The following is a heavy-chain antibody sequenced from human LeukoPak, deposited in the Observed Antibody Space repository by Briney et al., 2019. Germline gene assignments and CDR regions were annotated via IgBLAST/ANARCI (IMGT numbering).Heavy chain of an antibody. CDR1: EFTYSSYG. CDR3: AKDLKRGYSYGYWAFTPGY. CDR2: IRYDGS. D-gene: IGHD5-18*01. J-gene: IGHJ4*02. V-gene: IGHV3-30*02. Sequence: GGSLRLSCAASEFTYSSYGMHWVRQAPGKGLEWVAFIRYDGSNADSVKGRFTISRDNSKNTVYLQMNSLRPEDTAVYYCAKDLKRGYSYGYWAFTPGYWGQGTLVTVSS.